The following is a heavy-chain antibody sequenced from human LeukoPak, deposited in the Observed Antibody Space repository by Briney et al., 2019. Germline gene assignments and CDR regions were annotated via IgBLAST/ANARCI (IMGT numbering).Heavy chain of an antibody. CDR3: AKDVRYGSGSYYPTYFDY. CDR1: GFTFGSYV. CDR2: ISGSGGST. D-gene: IGHD3-10*01. Sequence: PGGYLRLSCAASGFTFGSYVMSWVRQAPGKGLEWVSAISGSGGSTYYEDSVKGRFTISRDNSKNTLYLQMNSLRAEDTAVYYCAKDVRYGSGSYYPTYFDYWGQGTLVTVSS. V-gene: IGHV3-23*01. J-gene: IGHJ4*02.